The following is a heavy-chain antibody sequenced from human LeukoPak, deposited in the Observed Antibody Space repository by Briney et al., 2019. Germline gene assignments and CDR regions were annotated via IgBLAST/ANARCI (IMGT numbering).Heavy chain of an antibody. J-gene: IGHJ3*02. CDR1: GGSISSSSYY. CDR2: IYYGGST. V-gene: IGHV4-39*07. CDR3: ARASGSYFALGAFDI. Sequence: SETLSLTCTLSGGSISSSSYYCGWIRQPPGEGPEWLGCIYYGGSTYYNPSLRSRVTISVHTSKNQFSLKLSSVTAADTAVYYCARASGSYFALGAFDIWGQGTMVTVSS. D-gene: IGHD1-26*01.